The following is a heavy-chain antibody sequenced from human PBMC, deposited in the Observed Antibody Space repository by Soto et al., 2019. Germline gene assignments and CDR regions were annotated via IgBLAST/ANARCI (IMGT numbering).Heavy chain of an antibody. D-gene: IGHD2-2*01. V-gene: IGHV3-74*01. CDR2: IKTDGSST. Sequence: EVQLVESGGGLVQPGGSLGLSCAASGFAFSSYWMHWVRQAPGKGLVWVSRIKTDGSSTSYADSVKGRFTISRDNAKNTLYLQMNSLRVEDTAVYYCSTLVVPGVPLSYWGQGTLVTVSS. J-gene: IGHJ1*01. CDR3: STLVVPGVPLSY. CDR1: GFAFSSYW.